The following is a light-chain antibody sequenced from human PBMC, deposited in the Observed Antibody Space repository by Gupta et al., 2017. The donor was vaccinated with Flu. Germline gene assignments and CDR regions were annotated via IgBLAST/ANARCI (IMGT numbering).Light chain of an antibody. CDR1: QSPRHSTGYNY. V-gene: IGKV2-28*01. CDR2: LGS. Sequence: DIVMPPSPLSLPVTPGEPASISCRSSQSPRHSTGYNYLDWYLQKPGQSPQLLIYLGSNRASGVPDRFSGSGSGTDFTLKISRVEAEDVGVYYCRQSLQTPYTFGHGTKMEIK. J-gene: IGKJ2*01. CDR3: RQSLQTPYT.